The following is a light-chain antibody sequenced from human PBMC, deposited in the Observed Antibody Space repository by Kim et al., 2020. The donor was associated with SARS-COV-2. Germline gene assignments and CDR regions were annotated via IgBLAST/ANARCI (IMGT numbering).Light chain of an antibody. CDR1: QGISTY. J-gene: IGKJ1*01. CDR2: GAS. Sequence: DIQMTQSPSSLSASVGDRVTITCRASQGISTYLHWYQHIRGKAPKLLIHGASNLQAGVPSRCSGSGSGTDFTLSISGLQPEDFATYYCQKYSNAPWTFGLGTKVDIK. V-gene: IGKV1-39*01. CDR3: QKYSNAPWT.